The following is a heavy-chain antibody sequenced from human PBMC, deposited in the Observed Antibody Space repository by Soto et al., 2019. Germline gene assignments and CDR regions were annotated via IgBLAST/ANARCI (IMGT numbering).Heavy chain of an antibody. CDR1: GGSISSSSYY. D-gene: IGHD3-3*01. CDR2: IYYSGST. J-gene: IGHJ5*02. V-gene: IGHV4-39*02. Sequence: QLQLQESGPGLVKPSETLSLTCTVSGGSISSSSYYWGWIRQPPGKGLEWIGSIYYSGSTYYNPSLKSRVTISLDTSKNHFSLKLISVTAADTAVYSCARTYYDFWSAYYGNWFDPWGQGTLVTVSS. CDR3: ARTYYDFWSAYYGNWFDP.